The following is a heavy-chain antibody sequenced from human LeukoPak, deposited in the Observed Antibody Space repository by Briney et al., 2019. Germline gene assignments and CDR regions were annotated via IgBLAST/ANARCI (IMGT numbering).Heavy chain of an antibody. CDR2: ISSSSSTI. CDR3: AREVSSSSGGYYYYYYMDV. J-gene: IGHJ6*03. Sequence: QPGGSLILSCADSGFTFSSYSMNWVRQAPGKGLEWVSYISSSSSTIYYADSVKGRFTISRDNAKNSLYLQMNSLRAEDTAVYYCAREVSSSSGGYYYYYYMDVWGKGTTVTVSS. CDR1: GFTFSSYS. V-gene: IGHV3-48*01. D-gene: IGHD6-6*01.